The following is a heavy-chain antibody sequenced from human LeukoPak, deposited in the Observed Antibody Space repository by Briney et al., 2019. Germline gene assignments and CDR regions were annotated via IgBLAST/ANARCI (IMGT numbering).Heavy chain of an antibody. D-gene: IGHD5-12*01. CDR1: GYTFTSYS. V-gene: IGHV3-48*01. CDR2: ISSRSSTI. Sequence: GASLRLSCAASGYTFTSYSMNWVRQAPGKGLEWVSYISSRSSTINYADAVKGRFTITRDNAKNSLYLQLSSLRSEDTAVYYCARVKGYGGGPFGYWGQGTLVTVSA. J-gene: IGHJ4*02. CDR3: ARVKGYGGGPFGY.